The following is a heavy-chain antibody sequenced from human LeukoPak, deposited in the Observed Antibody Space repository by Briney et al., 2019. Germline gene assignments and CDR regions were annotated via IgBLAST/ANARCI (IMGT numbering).Heavy chain of an antibody. CDR1: GFTFSTYA. Sequence: GGSLRLSCAASGFTFSTYAMNRVRQAPGKGLEWVSSICGSGGSTYYADSVKGRFTISRDNSKNSLYLQMNSLRAEDTAVYYCARAFYYYDSDYWGQGTLVTVSS. J-gene: IGHJ4*02. CDR3: ARAFYYYDSDY. CDR2: ICGSGGST. V-gene: IGHV3-23*01. D-gene: IGHD3-22*01.